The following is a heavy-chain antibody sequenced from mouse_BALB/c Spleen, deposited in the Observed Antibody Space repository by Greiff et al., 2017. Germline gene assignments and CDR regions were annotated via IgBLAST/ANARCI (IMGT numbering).Heavy chain of an antibody. Sequence: VKLLESGAELVRPGTSVKMSCKAAGYTFTNYWIGWVKQRPGHGLEWIGDIYPGGGYTNYNEKFKGKATLTADTSSSTAYMQLSSLTSEDSAIYYCAREGTARATSAWFAYWGQGTLVTVSA. CDR1: GYTFTNYW. J-gene: IGHJ3*01. CDR3: AREGTARATSAWFAY. CDR2: IYPGGGYT. D-gene: IGHD3-2*01. V-gene: IGHV1-63*02.